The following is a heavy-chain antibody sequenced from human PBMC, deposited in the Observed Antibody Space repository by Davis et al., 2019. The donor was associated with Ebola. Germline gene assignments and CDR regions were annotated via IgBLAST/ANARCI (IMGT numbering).Heavy chain of an antibody. V-gene: IGHV3-11*04. CDR2: ISTSGSTI. J-gene: IGHJ4*02. CDR1: GFTFSDSY. Sequence: PGGSLRLSCAASGFTFSDSYMSWIRQAPGKGLEWISYISTSGSTIYYADSVRGRFTISRDNTKNSLYLQMNSLRAEDTAVYYCARRTVSGIDYWGQGALVTVSS. CDR3: ARRTVSGIDY. D-gene: IGHD4-11*01.